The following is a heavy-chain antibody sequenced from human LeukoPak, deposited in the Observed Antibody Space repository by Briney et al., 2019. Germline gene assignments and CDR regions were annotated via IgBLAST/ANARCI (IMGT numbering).Heavy chain of an antibody. D-gene: IGHD5-18*01. V-gene: IGHV4-39*01. Sequence: SETLSLTCTVSGGSISSSSYYWGWIRQPPGKGLEWIGTMYYTGSTYYNPSLKSRVSISVDTSKNQFSLKLTSVTAADTAVYYCAPLERANGILDPWGQGTLVTVSS. CDR2: MYYTGST. CDR3: APLERANGILDP. CDR1: GGSISSSSYY. J-gene: IGHJ5*02.